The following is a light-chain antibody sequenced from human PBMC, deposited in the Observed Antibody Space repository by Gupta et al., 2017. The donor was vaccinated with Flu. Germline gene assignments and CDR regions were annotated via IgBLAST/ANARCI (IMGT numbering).Light chain of an antibody. J-gene: IGKJ5*01. CDR2: AAS. CDR3: QQSYSTSIT. V-gene: IGKV1-39*01. Sequence: PSSLSASVGDRVTITCRASQSISIYLNWYQQKPGKAPNLLIYAASSLQSGVPSRFSGSGSGTDFTLTISSLQPEDFATYYCQQSYSTSITFGQGTRLEIK. CDR1: QSISIY.